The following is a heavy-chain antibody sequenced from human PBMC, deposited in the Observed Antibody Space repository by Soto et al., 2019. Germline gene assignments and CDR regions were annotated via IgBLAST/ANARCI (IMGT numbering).Heavy chain of an antibody. Sequence: QVQLVQSGAEVKQPGSSVKVACKASGGTFNNYAISWVRQAPGQGLEWMGGILPIIGTPDYAHKFQGRLAISADKSTGTTFMELSSLRSEDTALYYCARGGVDVVATSAFDYWGQGTLVTVSS. D-gene: IGHD5-12*01. CDR1: GGTFNNYA. V-gene: IGHV1-69*06. CDR2: ILPIIGTP. J-gene: IGHJ4*02. CDR3: ARGGVDVVATSAFDY.